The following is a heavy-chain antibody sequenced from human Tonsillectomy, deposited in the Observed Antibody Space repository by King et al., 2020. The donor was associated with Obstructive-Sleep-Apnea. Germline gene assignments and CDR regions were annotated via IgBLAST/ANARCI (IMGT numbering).Heavy chain of an antibody. CDR1: GFTFSNYG. V-gene: IGHV3-30*03. Sequence: VQLVESGGGVVQPGRSLRLSCAASGFTFSNYGMHWVRQAPGEGLEWVAIISYDGSDKYYADSLKGRFTISRDNSKSTLYLPMNSLRTEDTAVYYCGGYNWFDPWGQGTLVTVSS. CDR3: GGYNWFDP. J-gene: IGHJ5*02. CDR2: ISYDGSDK. D-gene: IGHD6-13*01.